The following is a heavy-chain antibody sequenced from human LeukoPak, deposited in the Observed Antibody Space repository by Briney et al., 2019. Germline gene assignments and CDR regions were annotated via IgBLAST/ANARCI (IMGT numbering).Heavy chain of an antibody. CDR1: GFTVSSNY. J-gene: IGHJ6*03. CDR3: ARSLAAAGPYYYYYYMVV. Sequence: GGSLRLSCAASGFTVSSNYMSWVRQAPGKGLEWVSVIYSGGSTYYADSVKGRFTISRDNSKNTLYLQMNSLRAEDTAVYYCARSLAAAGPYYYYYYMVVWGKGTTVTVSS. CDR2: IYSGGST. D-gene: IGHD6-13*01. V-gene: IGHV3-53*01.